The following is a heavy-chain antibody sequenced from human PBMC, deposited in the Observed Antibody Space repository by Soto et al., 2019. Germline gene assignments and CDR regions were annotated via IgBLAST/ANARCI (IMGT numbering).Heavy chain of an antibody. D-gene: IGHD3-3*01. V-gene: IGHV3-33*01. Sequence: PGGSLRLSCAASGFTFSSYGMHWVRQAPGKGLEWVAVIWYDGSNKYYADSVKGRFTISRDNSKSTLYLQMNSLRAEDTAVYYCARAITIFGVVHPSYYYYYGMDVWGQGTTVTVSS. J-gene: IGHJ6*02. CDR3: ARAITIFGVVHPSYYYYYGMDV. CDR2: IWYDGSNK. CDR1: GFTFSSYG.